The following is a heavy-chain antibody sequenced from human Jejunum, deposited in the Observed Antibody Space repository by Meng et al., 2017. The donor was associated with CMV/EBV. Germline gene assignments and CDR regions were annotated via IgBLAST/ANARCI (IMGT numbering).Heavy chain of an antibody. V-gene: IGHV3-21*01. CDR3: ASLSIPGAIFYYGMDV. J-gene: IGHJ6*02. Sequence: FNLRICGVNWVRHAPGKGLEWVSVIISGRFSLYYADSVRGRFTISRDDAKDSVFLQMDSLRAEDTAVYYCASLSIPGAIFYYGMDVWGQGTTVTVSS. CDR1: FNLRICG. D-gene: IGHD3-10*01. CDR2: IISGRFSL.